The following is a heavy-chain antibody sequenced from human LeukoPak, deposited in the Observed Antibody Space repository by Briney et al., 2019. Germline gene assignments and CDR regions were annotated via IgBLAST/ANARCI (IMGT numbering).Heavy chain of an antibody. Sequence: SETLSLTCTVSGGSVSSGSYYWSWIRQPPGKGLEWIGYIYYRGSTNYNPSLKSRVTISVDTSKNQFSLKLSSVTAADTAVYYCARLYSSGWYFDYWGQGTLVTVSS. CDR1: GGSVSSGSYY. CDR3: ARLYSSGWYFDY. V-gene: IGHV4-61*01. CDR2: IYYRGST. J-gene: IGHJ4*02. D-gene: IGHD6-19*01.